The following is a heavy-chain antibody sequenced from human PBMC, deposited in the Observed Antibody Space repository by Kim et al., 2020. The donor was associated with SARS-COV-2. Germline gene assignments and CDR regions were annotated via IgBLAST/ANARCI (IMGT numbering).Heavy chain of an antibody. CDR3: ARDGGDSSGYGMDY. V-gene: IGHV4-38-2*02. CDR2: IYHSGST. CDR1: GYSISSGYY. Sequence: SETLSLTCTVSGYSISSGYYWGWIRQPPGKGLEWIGSIYHSGSTYYNPSLKSRVTISVDTSKNQFSLKLSSVTAADTAVYYCARDGGDSSGYGMDYWGQGTLVTVSS. D-gene: IGHD3-22*01. J-gene: IGHJ4*02.